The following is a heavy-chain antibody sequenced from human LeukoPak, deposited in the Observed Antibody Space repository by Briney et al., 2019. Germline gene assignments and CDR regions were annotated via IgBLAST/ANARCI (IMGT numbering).Heavy chain of an antibody. CDR2: INHSGST. Sequence: SETLSLTCAVYGGSFSGYYWSWIRQPPGKGLEWIGEINHSGSTNYNPSLKSRVTISVDTSKNQFSLKLSSVTAADTAVYYCARGYGHFDYWGRGALVTVSS. CDR3: ARGYGHFDY. D-gene: IGHD4-17*01. CDR1: GGSFSGYY. J-gene: IGHJ4*02. V-gene: IGHV4-34*01.